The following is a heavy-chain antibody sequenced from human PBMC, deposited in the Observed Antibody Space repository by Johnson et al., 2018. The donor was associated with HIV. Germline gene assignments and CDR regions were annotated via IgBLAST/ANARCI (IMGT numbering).Heavy chain of an antibody. Sequence: EVLLLESGGGVVQPGGPLRLSCADSGFTFSSYWMNWVRQAPGKGLEWLANIKQDGSEKYYVDSVKGRFTISRDNAKNSLYLQMNSLRAEDTAVYYCARHSDPWFVSGYYNGAFDIWGQGTMVTVSS. J-gene: IGHJ3*02. V-gene: IGHV3-7*02. CDR3: ARHSDPWFVSGYYNGAFDI. CDR2: IKQDGSEK. CDR1: GFTFSSYW. D-gene: IGHD3-22*01.